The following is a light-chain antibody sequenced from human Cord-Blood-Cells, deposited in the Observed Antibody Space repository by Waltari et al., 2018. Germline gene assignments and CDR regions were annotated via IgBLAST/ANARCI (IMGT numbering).Light chain of an antibody. Sequence: QSALTQPASVSGSPGQSITISCTGTSSDVGSYNLVSWYQQHPGKAPKRMIYEGSKRPSGVSNRFSGSKSGNTASLTISGLQAEDEADYYCCSYAGSSTWGFGGGTKLTVL. CDR3: CSYAGSSTWG. V-gene: IGLV2-23*01. CDR1: SSDVGSYNL. CDR2: EGS. J-gene: IGLJ2*01.